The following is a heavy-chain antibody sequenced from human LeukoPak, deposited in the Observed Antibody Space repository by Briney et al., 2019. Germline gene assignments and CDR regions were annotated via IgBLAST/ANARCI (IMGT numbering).Heavy chain of an antibody. CDR1: GGSFSGYY. D-gene: IGHD3-16*02. CDR3: ARAWYYDYVWGSYRGHFGY. J-gene: IGHJ4*02. V-gene: IGHV4-34*01. Sequence: SETLSLTCAVYGGSFSGYYWSWIRQPPGKGLEWIGEINHSGSTNYNPSLNSRVPISVDSSKNQYSLKLSSVTAADTAVYYCARAWYYDYVWGSYRGHFGYWGQGTLVTVSP. CDR2: INHSGST.